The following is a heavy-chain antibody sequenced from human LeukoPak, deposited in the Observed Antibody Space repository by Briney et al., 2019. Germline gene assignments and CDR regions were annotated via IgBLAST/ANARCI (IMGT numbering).Heavy chain of an antibody. Sequence: GGSLRLSCAASGFTFSTYGMSWVRQAPGKGLEWVSGISGSGSSTYYADSVKGRFTISRDNSKNTLYLQMNSLRAEDTAVYYCAKQHSSDWIGLAEYLQYWGQGTLVTVSS. CDR1: GFTFSTYG. CDR3: AKQHSSDWIGLAEYLQY. J-gene: IGHJ1*01. V-gene: IGHV3-23*01. CDR2: ISGSGSST. D-gene: IGHD6-19*01.